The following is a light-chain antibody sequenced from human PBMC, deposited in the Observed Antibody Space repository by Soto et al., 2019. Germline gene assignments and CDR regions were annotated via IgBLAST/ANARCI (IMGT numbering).Light chain of an antibody. CDR2: AAS. V-gene: IGKV1D-16*01. CDR3: QQYNSYPLT. Sequence: DVQMTQSPSSLSASVGDRVTITCRASQDINSYLAWYQQKPGNAPKSLIYAASSLQTGVPSRFSGCESGTDFTLTISTLQPEDSATYYCQQYNSYPLTFGGGTKVEIK. CDR1: QDINSY. J-gene: IGKJ4*01.